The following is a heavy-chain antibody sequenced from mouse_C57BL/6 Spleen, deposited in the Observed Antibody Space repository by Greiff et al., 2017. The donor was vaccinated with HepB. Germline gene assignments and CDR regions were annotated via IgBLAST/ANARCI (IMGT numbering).Heavy chain of an antibody. CDR3: ARGHYDYDPFAY. J-gene: IGHJ3*01. D-gene: IGHD2-4*01. CDR1: GFTFSDYG. Sequence: EVQGVESGGGLVKPGGSLKLSCAASGFTFSDYGMHWVRQAPEKGLEWVAYISSGSSTIYYADTVKGRFTISRDNAKNTLFLQRTSLRSEDTAMYYCARGHYDYDPFAYWGQGTLVTVSA. CDR2: ISSGSSTI. V-gene: IGHV5-17*01.